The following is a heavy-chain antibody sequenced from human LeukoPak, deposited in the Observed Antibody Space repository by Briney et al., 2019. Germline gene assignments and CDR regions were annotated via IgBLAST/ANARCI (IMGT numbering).Heavy chain of an antibody. D-gene: IGHD6-13*01. V-gene: IGHV4-59*11. CDR3: ARVPRRSSYKSNWFDP. J-gene: IGHJ5*02. CDR1: GGSISSHY. Sequence: SETLSLTCTVSGGSISSHYWSWIRQPPGKGLEWIGYIYYSGSTNYNPSLKSRVTISVDTSKNQFSLKLSSVTAADTAVYYCARVPRRSSYKSNWFDPWGQGTLVTVSS. CDR2: IYYSGST.